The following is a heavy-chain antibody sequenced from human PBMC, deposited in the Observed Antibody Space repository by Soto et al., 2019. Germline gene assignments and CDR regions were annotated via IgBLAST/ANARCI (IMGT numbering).Heavy chain of an antibody. D-gene: IGHD1-7*01. Sequence: WGSLRLSCAASGFTFISDSIGLVRHSPFKGLEWVSSISSSGSFMNYADSVKGRFTISRDNAKNSLYLQMSSLKDEDTAVYYCARDPPTGTTLDWFDSWGQGTLVTVSS. V-gene: IGHV3-21*01. J-gene: IGHJ5*01. CDR1: GFTFISDS. CDR3: ARDPPTGTTLDWFDS. CDR2: ISSSGSFM.